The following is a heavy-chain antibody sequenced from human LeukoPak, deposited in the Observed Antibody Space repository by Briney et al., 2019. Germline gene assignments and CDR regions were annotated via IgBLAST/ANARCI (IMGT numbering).Heavy chain of an antibody. CDR3: ARERVDIAMGFDY. V-gene: IGHV4-59*01. CDR1: GESISGFC. Sequence: SETLSLTCTVSGESISGFCWTWIRQPPGKGLEWIGYIYYSGSTNYNPSLKSRVTISVDTSKNQFSLKLSSVTAADTAVYYCARERVDIAMGFDYWGQGSLVIVSS. J-gene: IGHJ4*02. CDR2: IYYSGST. D-gene: IGHD5-18*01.